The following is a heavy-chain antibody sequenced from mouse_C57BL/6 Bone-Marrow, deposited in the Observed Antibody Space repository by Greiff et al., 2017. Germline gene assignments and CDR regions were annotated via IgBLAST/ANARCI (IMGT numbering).Heavy chain of an antibody. Sequence: QVQLQQSGAELARPGASVKLSCKASGYTFTSYGISWVKQRTGQGLEWIGEIYPRSGNTYYNEKFKGKATLTADESSSTAYMELRSLTSEDSAVYFCATPYYYGSSYQFAYWGQGTLVTVSA. J-gene: IGHJ3*01. D-gene: IGHD1-1*01. CDR1: GYTFTSYG. CDR3: ATPYYYGSSYQFAY. CDR2: IYPRSGNT. V-gene: IGHV1-81*01.